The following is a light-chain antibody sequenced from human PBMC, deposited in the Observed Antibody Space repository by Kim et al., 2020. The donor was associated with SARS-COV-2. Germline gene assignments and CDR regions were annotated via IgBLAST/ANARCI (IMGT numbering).Light chain of an antibody. CDR1: SSNIGAGYD. V-gene: IGLV1-40*01. CDR3: QSYDNSLSGYV. J-gene: IGLJ1*01. CDR2: DKG. Sequence: QGGTIPCTGSSSNIGAGYDVHGYQQVPGTAPKLLIDDKGDRPSGVPDRFSGSKSGTSASLAITGLQAEDEADYYCQSYDNSLSGYVFGSGTKVNVL.